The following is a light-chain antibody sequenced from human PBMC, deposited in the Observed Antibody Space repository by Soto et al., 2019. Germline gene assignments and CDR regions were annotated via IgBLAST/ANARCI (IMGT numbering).Light chain of an antibody. V-gene: IGKV3-15*01. CDR1: QSVSSD. CDR3: QQSNNWPPLT. J-gene: IGKJ4*01. Sequence: EIVMTQSPATLSVSPVERATLSCRASQSVSSDLAWYQQKPGQAPRLLIYGASTRATGIPAWFSGSGYGTECTLTISSLQSEDFAVYYCQQSNNWPPLTFGGGTKVEIK. CDR2: GAS.